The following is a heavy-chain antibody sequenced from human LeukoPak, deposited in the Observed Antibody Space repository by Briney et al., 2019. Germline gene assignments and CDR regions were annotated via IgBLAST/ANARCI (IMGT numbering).Heavy chain of an antibody. J-gene: IGHJ1*01. V-gene: IGHV3-23*01. CDR3: AKFDYSGNDPYYFDG. Sequence: GGSLRLSCVASRFRFSNYAMGWVRQAPGKGLEWVSTITGGGADKYYADSVKGRFTLSRDNSKNLMFLQMNGLRAEDTAIYYCAKFDYSGNDPYYFDGWGQGGLVTVPS. D-gene: IGHD3-9*01. CDR1: RFRFSNYA. CDR2: ITGGGADK.